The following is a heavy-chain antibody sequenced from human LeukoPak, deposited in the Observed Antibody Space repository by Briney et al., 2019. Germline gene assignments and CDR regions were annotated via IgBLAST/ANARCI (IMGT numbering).Heavy chain of an antibody. D-gene: IGHD6-13*01. CDR1: GGSISSYY. CDR3: ARDSSSWYETYYYYGMDV. J-gene: IGHJ6*02. CDR2: IYTSGST. V-gene: IGHV4-4*07. Sequence: SETLSLTCTVSGGSISSYYWSWIRQPAGKGLEWIGRIYTSGSTNYNPSLKSRVTMSVDTSKNQFSLKLSSVTAADTAVYYSARDSSSWYETYYYYGMDVWGQGTTVTVSS.